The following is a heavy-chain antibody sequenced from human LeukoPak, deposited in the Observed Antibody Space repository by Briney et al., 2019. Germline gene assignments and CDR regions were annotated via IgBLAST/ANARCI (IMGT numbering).Heavy chain of an antibody. CDR2: IYYSGST. J-gene: IGHJ4*02. V-gene: IGHV4-39*07. CDR1: GGSISSSSYY. D-gene: IGHD6-6*01. CDR3: ARVGEYSSSWGYFDY. Sequence: PSETLSLTCTVSGGSISSSSYYWGWIRQPPGKGLEWIGSIYYSGSTYYNPSPKSRVTISVDTSKNQFSLKLSSVTAADTAVYYCARVGEYSSSWGYFDYWGQGTLVTVSS.